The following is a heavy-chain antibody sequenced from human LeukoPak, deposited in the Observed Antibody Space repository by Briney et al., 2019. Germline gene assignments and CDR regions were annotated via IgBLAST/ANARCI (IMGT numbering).Heavy chain of an antibody. CDR1: GFTFSNYA. CDR2: LSYDGNNK. D-gene: IGHD6-19*01. V-gene: IGHV3-30*18. J-gene: IGHJ4*02. Sequence: GGSLRLSCAASGFTFSNYAMHWVRRAPGKGLKWVAVLSYDGNNKNYADSVKGRFTISRDNSRNTLYLQMSSLTSDDTAVYYCAKDEGFRHWLARNYFDYWGQGTLVTVSS. CDR3: AKDEGFRHWLARNYFDY.